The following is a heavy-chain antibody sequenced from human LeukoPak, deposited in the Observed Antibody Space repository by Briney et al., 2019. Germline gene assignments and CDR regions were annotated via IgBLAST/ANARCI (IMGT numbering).Heavy chain of an antibody. Sequence: SETLSLTCTVSGGSISSGGYYWSWIRQPPGKGLEWIGEINHSGSTNYNPSLKSRVTISVDTSKNQFSLKLSSVTAADTAVYYCARDLGFRETGTYFDPWGQGTLVTVSS. J-gene: IGHJ5*02. V-gene: IGHV4-39*07. CDR2: INHSGST. CDR1: GGSISSGGYY. D-gene: IGHD1-1*01. CDR3: ARDLGFRETGTYFDP.